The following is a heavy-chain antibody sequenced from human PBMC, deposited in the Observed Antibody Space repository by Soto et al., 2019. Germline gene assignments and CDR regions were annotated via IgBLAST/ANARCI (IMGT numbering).Heavy chain of an antibody. D-gene: IGHD5-18*01. J-gene: IGHJ4*02. CDR2: ISSASSYI. V-gene: IGHV3-21*02. CDR3: ARDAAVDTEIDY. Sequence: EVQLVESGGGLVKPGGSLKLSYAASGFTFSTYSMNWVRQAPGKGLEWVSSISSASSYIYYADSVKGRFTISRDNAKNSLYLQMYSLRAEDTAVYYCARDAAVDTEIDYWGQGTLVTVSS. CDR1: GFTFSTYS.